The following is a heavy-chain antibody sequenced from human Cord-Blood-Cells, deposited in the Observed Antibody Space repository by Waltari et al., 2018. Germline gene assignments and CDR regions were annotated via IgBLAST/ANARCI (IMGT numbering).Heavy chain of an antibody. CDR3: ARQSDSSGYYFDY. CDR2: IYYSGST. CDR1: GGSISSSSYY. Sequence: QLQLQESGPGLVKPSETLSLTCTVSGGSISSSSYYWGWIRQPPGKGLEWIGSIYYSGSTYYNPSLKSRVTISVDTSKNQFSLKLSSVTAADTAVYYCARQSDSSGYYFDYWGQGTLVTVSS. D-gene: IGHD3-22*01. V-gene: IGHV4-39*01. J-gene: IGHJ4*02.